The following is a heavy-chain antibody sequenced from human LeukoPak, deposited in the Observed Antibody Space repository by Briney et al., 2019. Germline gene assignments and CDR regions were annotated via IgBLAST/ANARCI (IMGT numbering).Heavy chain of an antibody. CDR2: ISGSGGST. CDR3: ARGPPTVVVIPTLGY. Sequence: PGGSLRLSCAASGFTFSSYAMSWVRQAPGKGLEWVSAISGSGGSTCYADSVKGRFTISRDNSKNTLYLQMNSLRAEDTAVYYCARGPPTVVVIPTLGYWGQGTLVTVSS. D-gene: IGHD3-22*01. J-gene: IGHJ4*02. V-gene: IGHV3-23*01. CDR1: GFTFSSYA.